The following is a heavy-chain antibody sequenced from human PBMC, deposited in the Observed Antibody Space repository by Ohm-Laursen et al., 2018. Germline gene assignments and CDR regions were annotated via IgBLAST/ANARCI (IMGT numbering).Heavy chain of an antibody. CDR3: TSPPRPAYYYDSSGYYYGGYYYGMDV. Sequence: SLRLSCTASGLTFSGSAMHWVRQASGKGLEWVGRIRSKANSYATAYAASVKGRFTISRDDSKNTAYLQMNSLKTEDTAVYYCTSPPRPAYYYDSSGYYYGGYYYGMDVWGQGTTVTVSS. CDR1: GLTFSGSA. D-gene: IGHD3-22*01. J-gene: IGHJ6*02. CDR2: IRSKANSYAT. V-gene: IGHV3-73*01.